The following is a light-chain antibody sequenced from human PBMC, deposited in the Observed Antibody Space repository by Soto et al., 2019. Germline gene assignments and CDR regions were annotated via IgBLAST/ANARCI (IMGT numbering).Light chain of an antibody. V-gene: IGLV2-8*01. CDR2: EVS. CDR1: SSDVGGYNY. J-gene: IGLJ2*01. Sequence: QPVLTQPPSASGSPGQSATISCTGSSSDVGGYNYVSWYQKHPGKAPKLMIYEVSKRPSGVPDRFSGSKSGNTASLTVSGLQADDEADYYCTSYAGSNNYVIFGGGTKLTVL. CDR3: TSYAGSNNYVI.